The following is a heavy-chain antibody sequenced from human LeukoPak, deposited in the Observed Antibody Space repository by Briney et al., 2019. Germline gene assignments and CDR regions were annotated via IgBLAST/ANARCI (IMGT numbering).Heavy chain of an antibody. CDR3: ARHGRTMTTSTFGY. CDR2: IYYNGSS. V-gene: IGHV4-39*01. D-gene: IGHD1-1*01. J-gene: IGHJ4*02. Sequence: SETLSLTCTVSGGGSISSSTYYWAWIRQPPGKGLEWIGSIYYNGSSYYSPFLKSRVTISVDTSKSQCSLEVSSVTAADAAVYYCARHGRTMTTSTFGYWGQGTLVTVSS. CDR1: GGGSISSSTYY.